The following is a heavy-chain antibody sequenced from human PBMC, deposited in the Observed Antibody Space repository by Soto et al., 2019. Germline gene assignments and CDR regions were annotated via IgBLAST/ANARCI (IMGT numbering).Heavy chain of an antibody. J-gene: IGHJ6*03. CDR3: ARQGGVHYYYYYMDV. CDR2: IYYSGST. D-gene: IGHD1-26*01. V-gene: IGHV4-39*01. CDR1: GGSISSSSYY. Sequence: SETLSLTCTVSGGSISSSSYYWGWIRQPPGKGLEWIGSIYYSGSTYYNPSLNSRVTISVDTSKNQFSLKLSSVTAADTAVYYCARQGGVHYYYYYMDVWGKGTTVTVSS.